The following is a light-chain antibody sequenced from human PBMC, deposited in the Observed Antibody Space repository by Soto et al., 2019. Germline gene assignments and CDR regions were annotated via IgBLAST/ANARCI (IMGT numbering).Light chain of an antibody. CDR2: DVS. J-gene: IGLJ2*01. CDR3: SSYTSSSTLV. V-gene: IGLV2-14*01. CDR1: SSDVGGYNY. Sequence: QSVLTQPASVSGSPGQSITISCTGTSSDVGGYNYVSWYQQHPGKAPKLMIYDVSNRPSGVSNRFSGSKSGNTAFLTISGLQAEDEADYYCSSYTSSSTLVFGGGTQLT.